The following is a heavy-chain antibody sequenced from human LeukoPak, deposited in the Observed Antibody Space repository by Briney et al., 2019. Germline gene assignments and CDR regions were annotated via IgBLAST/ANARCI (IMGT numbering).Heavy chain of an antibody. J-gene: IGHJ4*02. D-gene: IGHD3-3*01. Sequence: GGSLRLSCAASGFTFSDYWMTWVRQAPGGGLECMANIKEDGSETYYVDSVEGRFTISRDNAKNSLYLQMNSLRAEDTAVYYCARATIFGVVSALGPLDSWGQGTLVTVSS. CDR1: GFTFSDYW. CDR2: IKEDGSET. CDR3: ARATIFGVVSALGPLDS. V-gene: IGHV3-7*01.